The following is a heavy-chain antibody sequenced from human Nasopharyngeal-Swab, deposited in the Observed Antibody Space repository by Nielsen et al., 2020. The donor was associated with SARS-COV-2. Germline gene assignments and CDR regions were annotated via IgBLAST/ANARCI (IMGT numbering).Heavy chain of an antibody. D-gene: IGHD3-3*01. CDR2: ISGSGGST. V-gene: IGHV3-23*01. Sequence: GGSLRLSCAASGFTFSSYAMSWVRQAPGKGLEWVSAISGSGGSTYSADSVKGRFTISRDNSKNTLYLQMNSLRAEDTAVYYCAKVSSPYDFWSGYYTSYYYMDVWGKGTTVTVSS. CDR3: AKVSSPYDFWSGYYTSYYYMDV. J-gene: IGHJ6*03. CDR1: GFTFSSYA.